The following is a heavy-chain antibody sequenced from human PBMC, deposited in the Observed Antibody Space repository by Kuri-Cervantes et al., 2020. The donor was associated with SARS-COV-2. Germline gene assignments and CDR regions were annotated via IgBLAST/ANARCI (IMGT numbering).Heavy chain of an antibody. D-gene: IGHD3-22*01. J-gene: IGHJ3*02. Sequence: GGSLRLSCAASGFTVSSNYMSRVRQAPGKGLEWVSVIYSGGSTYYADSVKGRFTISRDNSKNTLYLQMNSLRAEDTAVYYCARDPPDSSGYWSGSFDIWGQGTMVTVSS. V-gene: IGHV3-66*02. CDR3: ARDPPDSSGYWSGSFDI. CDR1: GFTVSSNY. CDR2: IYSGGST.